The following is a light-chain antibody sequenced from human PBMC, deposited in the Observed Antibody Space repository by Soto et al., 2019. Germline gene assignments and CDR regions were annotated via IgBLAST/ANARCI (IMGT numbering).Light chain of an antibody. CDR1: QGISSY. J-gene: IGKJ4*01. Sequence: IQLTQSPSSLSASVGDRVTITCRASQGISSYLAWYQQKPGKAPKLLIYAASTLQSGVPSRFSGSGSGTDFTLTISSLQPEDFATYFCLSGHSRPFGGGTKVEIK. V-gene: IGKV1-9*01. CDR3: LSGHSRP. CDR2: AAS.